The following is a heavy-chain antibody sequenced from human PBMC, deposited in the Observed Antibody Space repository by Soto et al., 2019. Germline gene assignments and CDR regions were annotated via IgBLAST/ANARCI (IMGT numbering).Heavy chain of an antibody. J-gene: IGHJ3*02. CDR2: INHCGSN. V-gene: IGHV4-34*01. D-gene: IGHD3-9*01. CDR3: ARGGSNDWQVAFDI. CDR1: GGSFSTYY. Sequence: QLQQWGAGLLKPSETLSPTCVVSGGSFSTYYYNWIRQSPGKGLEWIGQINHCGSNNYSPSLKSRVAMSLDTAKSQFSLKLNAVTAADTAVYYCARGGSNDWQVAFDIWGQGTMVTVSS.